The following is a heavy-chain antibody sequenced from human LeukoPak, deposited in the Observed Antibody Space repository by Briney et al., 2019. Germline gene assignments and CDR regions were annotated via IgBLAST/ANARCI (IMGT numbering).Heavy chain of an antibody. J-gene: IGHJ4*02. CDR3: ARDRAWNYFDY. CDR2: ISNDGSRK. D-gene: IGHD3-3*01. CDR1: GFTFSSYW. Sequence: GGSLRLSCAASGFTFSSYWMTWVRQAPGKGLEWVAIISNDGSRKYYAHSVEGRFTISRDNSKNTLYLQMDSLRAEDTAVYYCARDRAWNYFDYWGQGTLVTVSS. V-gene: IGHV3-30*03.